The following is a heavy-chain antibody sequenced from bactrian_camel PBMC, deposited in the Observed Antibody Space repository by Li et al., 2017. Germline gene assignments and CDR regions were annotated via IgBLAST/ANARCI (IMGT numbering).Heavy chain of an antibody. CDR2: FYSAGSNA. CDR3: ATDIIDVYSDYDLLRYNH. Sequence: QVQLVESGGGLVQPGGSLRLSCEDSGFTFSGYYISWVRQAPGKGLEWVSGFYSAGSNAYYADSVRGRFTISRDNAKNTLYLQMNSLKTEDTAAYYCATDIIDVYSDYDLLRYNHWGQATQVTVS. V-gene: IGHV3-2*01. D-gene: IGHD4*01. CDR1: GFTFSGYY. J-gene: IGHJ4*01.